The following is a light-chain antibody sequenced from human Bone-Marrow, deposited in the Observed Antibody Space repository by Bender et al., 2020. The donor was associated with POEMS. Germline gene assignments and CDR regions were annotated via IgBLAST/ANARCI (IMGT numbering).Light chain of an antibody. CDR3: SSYTTSGTVV. Sequence: QSALTQPASVSGSPGQSITISCTGTSSDVGGYDYVYWYQQHPGKPPKLMIFDVTNRPSGVSNRFSGSKSGNKASLTISGLQAEDEGDYYCSSYTTSGTVVFGGGTKLTVL. V-gene: IGLV2-14*03. J-gene: IGLJ3*02. CDR1: SSDVGGYDY. CDR2: DVT.